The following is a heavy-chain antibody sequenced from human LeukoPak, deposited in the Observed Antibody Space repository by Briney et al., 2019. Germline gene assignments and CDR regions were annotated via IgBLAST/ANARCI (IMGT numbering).Heavy chain of an antibody. CDR2: INHSGST. CDR3: ARCFKGYCSSTSCYHYYYYMDV. J-gene: IGHJ6*03. V-gene: IGHV4-34*01. Sequence: SETLSLTCAVYGGSFSGYYWSWIRQPPGKGLEWIGEINHSGSTNYNPSLKSRVTISVDTSKNQFSLKLSSVTAADTAVYYCARCFKGYCSSTSCYHYYYYMDVWGKGTTVTVSS. CDR1: GGSFSGYY. D-gene: IGHD2-2*01.